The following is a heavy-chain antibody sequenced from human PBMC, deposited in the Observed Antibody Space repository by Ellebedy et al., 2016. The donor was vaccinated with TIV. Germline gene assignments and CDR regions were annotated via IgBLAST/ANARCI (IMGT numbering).Heavy chain of an antibody. D-gene: IGHD3-3*01. CDR3: AAGERFPGGMDV. Sequence: SVKVSXXASGGTFSSYAISWVRQAPGQGLEWMGGIIPIFGTANYAQKFQERVTITRDMSTSTAYMELSSLRSEDTAVYYCAAGERFPGGMDVWGQGTTVTVSS. CDR2: IIPIFGTA. J-gene: IGHJ6*02. V-gene: IGHV1-69*05. CDR1: GGTFSSYA.